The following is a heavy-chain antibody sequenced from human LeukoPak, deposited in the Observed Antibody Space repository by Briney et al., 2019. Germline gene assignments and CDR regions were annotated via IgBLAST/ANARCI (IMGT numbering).Heavy chain of an antibody. CDR1: GGSLSSSSYY. CDR2: IYYSGST. CDR3: ARDALRFGDLPFDY. D-gene: IGHD3-10*01. J-gene: IGHJ4*02. V-gene: IGHV4-39*07. Sequence: SETLSLTCTVSGGSLSSSSYYWGWVRQPPGRGLGWIGSIYYSGSTYYNPSLKSRVTISVDTSKNQFSLKLSSVTAADTAVYYCARDALRFGDLPFDYWGQGTLVTVSS.